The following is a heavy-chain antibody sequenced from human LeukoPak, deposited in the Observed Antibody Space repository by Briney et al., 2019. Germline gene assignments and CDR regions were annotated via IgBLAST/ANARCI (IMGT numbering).Heavy chain of an antibody. V-gene: IGHV4-34*01. CDR3: ARYPPYYYYYYGMDV. CDR2: INHSGST. J-gene: IGHJ6*02. Sequence: SETLSLTCAVYGGSFSGYYWSWIRQPPGKGLEWIGEINHSGSTNYNPSLKSRVTISVDTSKNQFSLKLSSVTAADTAVYYCARYPPYYYYYYGMDVWGQGTTVTVSS. CDR1: GGSFSGYY.